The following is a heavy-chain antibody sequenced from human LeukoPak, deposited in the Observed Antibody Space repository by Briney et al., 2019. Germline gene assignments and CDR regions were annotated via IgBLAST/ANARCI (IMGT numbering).Heavy chain of an antibody. J-gene: IGHJ6*02. D-gene: IGHD2-2*01. CDR1: GGSISSYY. CDR2: INHSGST. CDR3: ARDPPLGYCSSTSCYSRGNYYYGMDV. Sequence: PSETLSLTCTVSGGSISSYYWSWIRQPPGKGLEWIGEINHSGSTNYNPSLKSRVTISVDTSKNQFSLKLSSVTAADTAVYYCARDPPLGYCSSTSCYSRGNYYYGMDVWGQGTTVTVSS. V-gene: IGHV4-34*01.